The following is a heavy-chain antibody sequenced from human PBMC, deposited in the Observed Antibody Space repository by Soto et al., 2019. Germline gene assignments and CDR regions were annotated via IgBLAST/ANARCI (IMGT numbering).Heavy chain of an antibody. J-gene: IGHJ6*02. Sequence: ASVKVSCKASGYTFSHYGIGWVRQAPGQGLKWMGWISAYNGNRHFAEGLRGRITMTTNTTTSTADMELRSLSSDDTAVYYCARGGQECSNSGCGYIYDGMDVWGQGTTVTVSS. CDR3: ARGGQECSNSGCGYIYDGMDV. CDR1: GYTFSHYG. CDR2: ISAYNGNR. V-gene: IGHV1-18*01. D-gene: IGHD1-26*01.